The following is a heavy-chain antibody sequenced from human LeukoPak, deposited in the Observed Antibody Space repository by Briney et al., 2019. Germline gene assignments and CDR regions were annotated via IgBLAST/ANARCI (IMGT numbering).Heavy chain of an antibody. CDR1: GIAVSGNY. V-gene: IGHV3-53*01. Sequence: GGSLRLSCAASGIAVSGNYMSWVRQTPGKGLEWVSFISINTNTFYADSVRGRFTISRDTSKNTLLLQMNSLRDEDSAIYYCAIAHTWDDLFESWGQGTLVTVSS. CDR2: ISINTNT. D-gene: IGHD1-1*01. J-gene: IGHJ4*02. CDR3: AIAHTWDDLFES.